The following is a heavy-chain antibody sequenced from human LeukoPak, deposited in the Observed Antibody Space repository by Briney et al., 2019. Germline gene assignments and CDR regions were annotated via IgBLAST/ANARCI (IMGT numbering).Heavy chain of an antibody. CDR2: ISSSSSYI. V-gene: IGHV3-21*04. D-gene: IGHD2-21*01. CDR1: GFTFSSYS. Sequence: PGGSLRLSCAASGFTFSSYSMNWVRQAPGKGLEWVSSISSSSSYIYYADSVKGRFTISRDNAKNSLHLQMSSLRVEDTALYYCVKDRCDGNTCPEVWGQGTLVTVSS. CDR3: VKDRCDGNTCPEV. J-gene: IGHJ4*02.